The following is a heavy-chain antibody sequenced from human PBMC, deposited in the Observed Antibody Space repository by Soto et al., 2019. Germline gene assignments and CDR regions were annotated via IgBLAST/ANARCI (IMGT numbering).Heavy chain of an antibody. D-gene: IGHD3-10*01. V-gene: IGHV1-2*04. CDR3: ARGLSYYGSGSYSYFDY. Sequence: QVQLVQSGAEVKKPGASVKVSCKASGYTFTGYYMHWVRQAPGQGLEWMGWINPNSGGTNYAQKFHGWVTMTRDTSISTAYMELSRLRSDDTAVYYCARGLSYYGSGSYSYFDYWGQGTLVTVSS. CDR2: INPNSGGT. CDR1: GYTFTGYY. J-gene: IGHJ4*02.